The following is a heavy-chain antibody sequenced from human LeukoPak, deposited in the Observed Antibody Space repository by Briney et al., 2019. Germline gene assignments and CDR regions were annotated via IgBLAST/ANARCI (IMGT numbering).Heavy chain of an antibody. CDR2: IYSGGST. V-gene: IGHV3-53*01. J-gene: IGHJ4*02. CDR3: ARDSEGGTTGD. D-gene: IGHD1-1*01. Sequence: GGTLRLSCAASGFTVSSNYMSWVRQAPGQGLEWVSVIYSGGSTYYADSVKGRFTISRDNSKNTLYLQMNSLRAEDTAVYYCARDSEGGTTGDWGQGTLVTVSS. CDR1: GFTVSSNY.